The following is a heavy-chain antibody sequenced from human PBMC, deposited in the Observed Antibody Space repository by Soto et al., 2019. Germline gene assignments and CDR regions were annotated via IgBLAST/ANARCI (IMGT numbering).Heavy chain of an antibody. D-gene: IGHD1-7*01. CDR3: AMTNNWNYGYSDY. Sequence: SQTLSLTCAISADSVSSNIAAWNWIRQSTSRGLEWLGRTYYRSKWYNDYAVSVKSRITINPDTSKNQFSLQLNSVTPEDTAVDYCAMTNNWNYGYSDYWGQGTLVTVSA. J-gene: IGHJ4*02. CDR2: TYYRSKWYN. CDR1: ADSVSSNIAA. V-gene: IGHV6-1*01.